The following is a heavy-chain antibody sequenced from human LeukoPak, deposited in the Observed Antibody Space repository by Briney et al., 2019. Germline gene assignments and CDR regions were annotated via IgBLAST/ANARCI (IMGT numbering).Heavy chain of an antibody. V-gene: IGHV1-3*03. CDR2: INAGNGNT. CDR3: ARDANSCGGDCYGAFDI. D-gene: IGHD2-21*02. Sequence: ASVTVSCKASGYTFTIYAMHWVRQAPGQRLEWMGWINAGNGNTKYSQEFQGRVTITRDTSASTAYMELSSLRSEDMAVYYCARDANSCGGDCYGAFDIWGQGTMVTVSS. J-gene: IGHJ3*02. CDR1: GYTFTIYA.